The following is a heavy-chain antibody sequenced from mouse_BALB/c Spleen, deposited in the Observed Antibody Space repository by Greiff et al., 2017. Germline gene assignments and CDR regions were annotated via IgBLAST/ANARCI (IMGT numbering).Heavy chain of an antibody. CDR3: AREGKYGNYYAMDY. CDR2: ISYDGSN. Sequence: EVKLQESGPGLVKPSQSLSLTCSVTGYSITSGYYWNWIRQFPGNKLEWMGYISYDGSNNYNPSLKNRISITRDTSKNQFFLKLNSVTPEDTATYYCAREGKYGNYYAMDYWGQGTSVTVSS. CDR1: GYSITSGYY. J-gene: IGHJ4*01. V-gene: IGHV3-6*02. D-gene: IGHD2-10*02.